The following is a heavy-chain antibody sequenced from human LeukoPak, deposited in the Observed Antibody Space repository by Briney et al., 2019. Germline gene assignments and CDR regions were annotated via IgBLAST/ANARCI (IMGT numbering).Heavy chain of an antibody. CDR2: INHSGST. V-gene: IGHV4-34*01. Sequence: PSETLSLTCAVYGGSFSGYYWSWIRQPPGKGLEWIGEINHSGSTNYNPSLKSRVTISVDTSKNQFSLKLSSVTAADTAVYYCARGAPYSSSWYLYYDSSGPDYWGQGTLVTVSS. CDR1: GGSFSGYY. D-gene: IGHD3-22*01. J-gene: IGHJ4*02. CDR3: ARGAPYSSSWYLYYDSSGPDY.